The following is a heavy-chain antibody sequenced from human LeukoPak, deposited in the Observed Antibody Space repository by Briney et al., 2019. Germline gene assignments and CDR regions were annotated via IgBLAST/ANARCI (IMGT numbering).Heavy chain of an antibody. V-gene: IGHV4-30-4*01. Sequence: SQTLSLTCTVSGGSISSGYYYWSWIRQPPGKGLEWIGYIYNSGSTYYNPSLKSRVTISLDTSKNQFSLKLSSVTAADTAVYYCASSPDYGDFWGQGTLVTVSA. CDR3: ASSPDYGDF. J-gene: IGHJ4*02. CDR1: GGSISSGYYY. CDR2: IYNSGST.